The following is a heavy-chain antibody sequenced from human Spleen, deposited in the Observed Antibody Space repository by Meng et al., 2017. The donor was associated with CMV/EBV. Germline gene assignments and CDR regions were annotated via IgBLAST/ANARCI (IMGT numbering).Heavy chain of an antibody. J-gene: IGHJ4*02. CDR1: TFSKYA. D-gene: IGHD3-10*01. CDR2: IIPIFETA. Sequence: TFSKYAINWVRQAPGQGLGWMGGIIPIFETATYAQKYQGRGKITRDDSTSKAYKELGSLRSEDTAGYYCERERGRLITMVRGWSFDYWGQGTLVTVSS. V-gene: IGHV1-69*05. CDR3: ERERGRLITMVRGWSFDY.